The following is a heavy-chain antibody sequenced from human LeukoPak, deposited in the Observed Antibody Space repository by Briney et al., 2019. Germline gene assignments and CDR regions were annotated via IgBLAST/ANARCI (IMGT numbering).Heavy chain of an antibody. J-gene: IGHJ4*02. CDR3: ARGSGVQVWSSLDY. CDR1: GFTFSGSV. D-gene: IGHD3-10*01. CDR2: ISYDGSNK. Sequence: PGGSLRLSCAASGFTFSGSVMHWVRQAPGKGLEWVAVISYDGSNKYYADSVKGRFTFSRDNAKNSLYLQMNSLRAEDTAVYYCARGSGVQVWSSLDYWGQGTLVTVSS. V-gene: IGHV3-30-3*01.